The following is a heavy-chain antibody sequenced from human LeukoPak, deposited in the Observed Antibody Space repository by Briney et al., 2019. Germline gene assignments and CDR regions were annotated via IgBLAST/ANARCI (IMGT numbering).Heavy chain of an antibody. CDR2: IYPADSDT. J-gene: IGHJ4*02. CDR1: GYSFASYW. Sequence: GESLKISCKVSGYSFASYWIGWVRQMPGKGLEWMRIIYPADSDTRYSPSFQGQVTISADKSISTAYLQWSSLKASDTGMYYCARSAVVGSTHHFDYWGQGTLVTVSS. CDR3: ARSAVVGSTHHFDY. D-gene: IGHD1-26*01. V-gene: IGHV5-51*01.